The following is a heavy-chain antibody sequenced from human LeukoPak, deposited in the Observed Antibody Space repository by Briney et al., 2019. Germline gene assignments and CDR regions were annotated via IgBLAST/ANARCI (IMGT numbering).Heavy chain of an antibody. V-gene: IGHV5-10-1*01. CDR1: GYGFTSYW. CDR2: IDPSDSYT. D-gene: IGHD5-12*01. Sequence: GESLKISCKGSGYGFTSYWISWVRQMPGKGLEWMGRIDPSDSYTNYSPSFQGHVTISADKPISTAYLQWSSLKASDTAMYYCARRRSGYDYAFDIWGQGTMVTVSS. CDR3: ARRRSGYDYAFDI. J-gene: IGHJ3*02.